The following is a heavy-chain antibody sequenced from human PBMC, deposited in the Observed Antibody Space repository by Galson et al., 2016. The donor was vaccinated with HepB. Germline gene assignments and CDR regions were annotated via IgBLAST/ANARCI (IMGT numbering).Heavy chain of an antibody. J-gene: IGHJ4*02. CDR3: AKDPGPGNYDFWSGSYPFDY. V-gene: IGHV3-23*01. Sequence: SLRLSCAASGFTFRSYAMSWVRQAPGKGLEWVSSISGSGGSTYYADSVRGRFTISRDNSKNTLYLQMNGLRAEGTAVYYCAKDPGPGNYDFWSGSYPFDYWGQGTLVTVSS. D-gene: IGHD3-3*01. CDR2: ISGSGGST. CDR1: GFTFRSYA.